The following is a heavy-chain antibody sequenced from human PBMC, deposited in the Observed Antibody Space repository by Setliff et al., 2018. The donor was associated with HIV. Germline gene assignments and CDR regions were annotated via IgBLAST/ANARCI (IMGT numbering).Heavy chain of an antibody. V-gene: IGHV1-2*02. CDR2: SNPNSCGT. CDR1: GYTFTGYY. D-gene: IGHD3-10*01. Sequence: ASVKVSCKASGYTFTGYYMHWVRQAPGPGLEWMGWSNPNSCGTNYAQKFQGRVTMTRDTSISTAYMKLSRLRSDATAVYYCARDQGWVTMVRGEDAFDIWGQGTMVTVSS. CDR3: ARDQGWVTMVRGEDAFDI. J-gene: IGHJ3*02.